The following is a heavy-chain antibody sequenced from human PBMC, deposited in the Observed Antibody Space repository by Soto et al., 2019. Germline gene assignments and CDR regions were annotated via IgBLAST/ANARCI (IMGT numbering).Heavy chain of an antibody. V-gene: IGHV1-69*12. CDR1: GGTFSSYA. D-gene: IGHD6-19*01. J-gene: IGHJ4*02. CDR3: ARATPYSSGWYPFDY. CDR2: IIPIFGTA. Sequence: QVQLVQSGAEVKKPGSSVKVSCKASGGTFSSYAISWVRQAPGQGLEWMGGIIPIFGTANYAQKFQGRVTIXXDXSXXTAYMELSSLRSEDTAVYYCARATPYSSGWYPFDYWGQGTLVTVSS.